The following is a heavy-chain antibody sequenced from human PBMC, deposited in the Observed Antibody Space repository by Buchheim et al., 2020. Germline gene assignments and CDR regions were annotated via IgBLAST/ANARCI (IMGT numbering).Heavy chain of an antibody. CDR1: GFTFSSYA. D-gene: IGHD3-22*01. V-gene: IGHV3-23*01. CDR3: AGLQYYDSRGYYYGGFEY. Sequence: EVQLLESGGGLVQPGGSLRLSCAASGFTFSSYAMSWVRQAPGKGLEWVSAISGSGANTYYADSVKGRFPLFRDKSTNTLDLQMNSLRAEDTAVYYCAGLQYYDSRGYYYGGFEYWGQGTL. CDR2: ISGSGANT. J-gene: IGHJ4*02.